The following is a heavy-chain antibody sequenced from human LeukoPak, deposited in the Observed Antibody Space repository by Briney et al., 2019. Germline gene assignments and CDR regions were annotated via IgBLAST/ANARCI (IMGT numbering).Heavy chain of an antibody. CDR1: DDSISSGSYY. Sequence: SETLSLTCTVSDDSISSGSYYWSWIRQPPGKGLEWIGYIYYSGSTNYNPSLKSRVTISVDTSKNQFSLKLSSVTAADTAVYYCARGVLGSDYHILTGYYSTFWHFDYWGQGTLVTVSS. V-gene: IGHV4-61*01. CDR2: IYYSGST. CDR3: ARGVLGSDYHILTGYYSTFWHFDY. J-gene: IGHJ4*02. D-gene: IGHD3-9*01.